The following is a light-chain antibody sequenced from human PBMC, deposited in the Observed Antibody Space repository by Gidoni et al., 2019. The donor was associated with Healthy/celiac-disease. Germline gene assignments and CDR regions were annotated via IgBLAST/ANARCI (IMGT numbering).Light chain of an antibody. V-gene: IGKV3-20*01. CDR2: GAS. J-gene: IGKJ1*01. CDR1: QSVSSSY. CDR3: QQYGSSPRT. Sequence: ETALPQSPGTLSLSPGVRATLTCSASQSVSSSYLAWYQQKPGQAPRLLIYGASSRATGIPDRFSGSGSGTDFTLTISRLEPEDFAVYYCQQYGSSPRTFGQGTKVEIK.